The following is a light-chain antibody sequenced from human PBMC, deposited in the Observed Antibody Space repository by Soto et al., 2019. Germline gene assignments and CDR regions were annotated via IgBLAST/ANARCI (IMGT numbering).Light chain of an antibody. V-gene: IGKV3-15*01. CDR2: GAS. Sequence: EIVLTQSPGTLSLSPGERATLSCRASQSVSSNLAWYQQKPGQAPRLLIYGASTRATGIPARFSGSGSGTEFTLTISSLQSEDFAVYYCQQYDKWPPSNTFGQGTKLEIK. CDR1: QSVSSN. J-gene: IGKJ2*01. CDR3: QQYDKWPPSNT.